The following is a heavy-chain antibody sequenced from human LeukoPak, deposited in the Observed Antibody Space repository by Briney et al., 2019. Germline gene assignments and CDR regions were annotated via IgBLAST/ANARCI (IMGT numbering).Heavy chain of an antibody. Sequence: GASVKVSCKASGYTFTSYYMHWVRQAPGQGLDWMGIINPSGGSTNYAQKLQGRVTMTTDTSTSTAYMELRSLRSDDTAVYYCARWEVGSGYRYWGQGTLVTVSS. CDR2: INPSGGST. V-gene: IGHV1-46*01. J-gene: IGHJ4*02. D-gene: IGHD3-22*01. CDR3: ARWEVGSGYRY. CDR1: GYTFTSYY.